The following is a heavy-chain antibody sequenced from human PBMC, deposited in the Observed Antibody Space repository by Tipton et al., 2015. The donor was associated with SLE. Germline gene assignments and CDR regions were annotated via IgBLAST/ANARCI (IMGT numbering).Heavy chain of an antibody. CDR1: GASISSQY. D-gene: IGHD5-12*01. CDR2: IYYTGST. Sequence: TLSLTCTVSGASISSQYWNWIRQPPGKGLEWIGYIYYTGSTSYNPSLKSRVTISVDMSKNQLSLKLISVTAADTAVYFCARLVGGYARWGQGTLVTVSS. J-gene: IGHJ4*02. V-gene: IGHV4-59*08. CDR3: ARLVGGYAR.